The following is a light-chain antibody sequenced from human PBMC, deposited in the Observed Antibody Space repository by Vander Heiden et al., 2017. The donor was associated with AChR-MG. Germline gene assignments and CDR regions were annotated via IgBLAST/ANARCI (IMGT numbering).Light chain of an antibody. CDR2: ATS. Sequence: DIQMTQSPSSLSASVGDRVTITCRPSQSISSYLNWYQQKPGKAPKLLIYATSTLQSGVPSRFSGSGSGTDFTLTISSLQPEDFATYYCQQSYDSLYTFRQGTKLEIK. J-gene: IGKJ2*01. V-gene: IGKV1-39*01. CDR1: QSISSY. CDR3: QQSYDSLYT.